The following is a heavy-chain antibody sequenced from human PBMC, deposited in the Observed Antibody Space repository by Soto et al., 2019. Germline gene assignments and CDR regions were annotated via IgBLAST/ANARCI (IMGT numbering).Heavy chain of an antibody. J-gene: IGHJ4*02. D-gene: IGHD7-27*01. CDR3: AAFPGDRRNDY. V-gene: IGHV4-59*01. Sequence: SETLSLTCTVSGGSISSYYWSWIRQPPGKGLEWIGYIYYSGSTNYNPSLKSRVTISVDTSKNQFSLKLSSVTAADTAVYYCAAFPGDRRNDYWGQGTLVTVSS. CDR2: IYYSGST. CDR1: GGSISSYY.